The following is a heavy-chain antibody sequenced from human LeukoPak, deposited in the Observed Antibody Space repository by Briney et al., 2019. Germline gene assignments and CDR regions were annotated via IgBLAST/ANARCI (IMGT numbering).Heavy chain of an antibody. J-gene: IGHJ4*02. D-gene: IGHD6-6*01. CDR3: AMIEQVVSNVEGGY. CDR2: ISWNSGSI. Sequence: PGRSLRLSCAASGFTFNDYALHWVRQAPGKGLEWVSGISWNSGSIGYADSVKGRFTISRDNAKNSLYLQMNSLRADDTAVYFCAMIEQVVSNVEGGYWGQGTLVTVSS. CDR1: GFTFNDYA. V-gene: IGHV3-9*01.